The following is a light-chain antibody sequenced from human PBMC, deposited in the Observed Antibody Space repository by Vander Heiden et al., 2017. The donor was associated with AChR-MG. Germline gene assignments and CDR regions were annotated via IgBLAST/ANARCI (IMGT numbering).Light chain of an antibody. CDR2: LGS. CDR1: QSLLHSRGDSY. Sequence: DIVLTQSPLSLSVTPGEPASISCRSSQSLLHSRGDSYLDWYLQKGGQSPKLLMYLGSNRASGVPDRFSCSGSGTDFTLKISRVEAEDVGVYYCRQALQTPHTFGQGTKLDIK. J-gene: IGKJ2*01. V-gene: IGKV2-28*01. CDR3: RQALQTPHT.